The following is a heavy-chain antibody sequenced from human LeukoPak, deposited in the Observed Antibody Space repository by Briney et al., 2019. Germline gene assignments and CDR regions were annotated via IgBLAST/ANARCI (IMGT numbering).Heavy chain of an antibody. V-gene: IGHV3-74*01. D-gene: IGHD4-11*01. CDR2: ISGDGSST. CDR1: GFTFSYYW. Sequence: PGGSLRLSCAASGFTFSYYWMHWVRQAPGKGLVWVSRISGDGSSTNYADSVKGRFTVSRDNAQNSLYLLMNSLRAEDTAVYYCARLYGNYGKPFDYWGQGTLVTVSS. CDR3: ARLYGNYGKPFDY. J-gene: IGHJ4*02.